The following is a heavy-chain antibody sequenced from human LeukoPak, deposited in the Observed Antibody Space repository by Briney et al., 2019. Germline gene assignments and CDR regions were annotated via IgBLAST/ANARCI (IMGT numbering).Heavy chain of an antibody. J-gene: IGHJ4*02. D-gene: IGHD2-8*01. V-gene: IGHV4-39*01. CDR2: AFYCGST. Sequence: LTCTVSGGSISSFSYFWGWIRQPPGKDLESIAIAFYCGSTYYNPSLKSRVTISVDTSKNQFSLKLSSVTAADTAVYYCARNEISLGYCTNGVCSHGDYWGQGTLVTVSS. CDR1: GGSISSFSYF. CDR3: ARNEISLGYCTNGVCSHGDY.